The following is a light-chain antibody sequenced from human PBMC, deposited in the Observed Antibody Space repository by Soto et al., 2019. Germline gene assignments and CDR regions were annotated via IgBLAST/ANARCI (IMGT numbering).Light chain of an antibody. V-gene: IGLV2-14*03. Sequence: QSVLTQPASVSASPGQSITISCTGTSSDIGYYNSVSWYQQHPGKAPQLMIYDVSYRPSGISSRFSDSKSGNTASLTVSGLQAEDEADYYCSSYTTARTRVFGGGTKLTVL. CDR2: DVS. J-gene: IGLJ2*01. CDR1: SSDIGYYNS. CDR3: SSYTTARTRV.